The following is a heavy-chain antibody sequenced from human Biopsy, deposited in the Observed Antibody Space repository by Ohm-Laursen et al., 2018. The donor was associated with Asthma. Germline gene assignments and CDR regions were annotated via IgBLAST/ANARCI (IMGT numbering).Heavy chain of an antibody. CDR1: GGTFNTYV. J-gene: IGHJ4*02. Sequence: GSSVKVSCKSLGGTFNTYVIGWVRQAPGQWLELVGGINSVFGTTTYPQKFQDRVTITADDSTSTVYMELSSLRSEDTAVYYCARKAGSCISRTCYSLDFWGQGTLVTVSS. V-gene: IGHV1-69*01. CDR2: INSVFGTT. D-gene: IGHD2-2*01. CDR3: ARKAGSCISRTCYSLDF.